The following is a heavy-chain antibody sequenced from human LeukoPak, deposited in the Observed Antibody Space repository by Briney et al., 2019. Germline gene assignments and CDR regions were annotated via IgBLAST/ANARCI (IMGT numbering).Heavy chain of an antibody. CDR1: GFTFSSYG. CDR3: AKDGGSDPDAFDI. J-gene: IGHJ3*02. CDR2: IRYDGSNK. V-gene: IGHV3-30*02. D-gene: IGHD2-15*01. Sequence: GGSLRLSCAASGFTFSSYGMHWVRQAPGKGLEWVAFIRYDGSNKYYADSVKGRFTISRDNTKNTLYLQMNSLRAEDTAVYYCAKDGGSDPDAFDIWGQGTMVTVSS.